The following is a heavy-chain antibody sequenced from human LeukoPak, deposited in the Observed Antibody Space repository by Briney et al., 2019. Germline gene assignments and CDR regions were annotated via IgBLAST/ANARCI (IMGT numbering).Heavy chain of an antibody. V-gene: IGHV1-69*13. D-gene: IGHD1-1*01. CDR3: ARQPMPRSTFDY. Sequence: ASVKVSCKASGGIFSSYAISWVRQAPGQRLESMGGIIPIFGRANYAQKFQGRVTITADDSTSTAYMELSSLRSEDTAVYYCARQPMPRSTFDYWGQGTLVTVSS. J-gene: IGHJ4*02. CDR2: IIPIFGRA. CDR1: GGIFSSYA.